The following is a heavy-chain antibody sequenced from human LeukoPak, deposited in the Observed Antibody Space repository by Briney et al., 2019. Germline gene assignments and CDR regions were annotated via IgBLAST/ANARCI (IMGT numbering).Heavy chain of an antibody. D-gene: IGHD4-23*01. Sequence: ASVKVSCKASGYTFTSYGISWVRQAPGQGLEWMGWISAYNGNTNYAQKLQGRVTMTTDTSTSTAYMELRSLRSDDTAVYYCARDFGTVVTPGWFDPWGQGTRVTVSS. V-gene: IGHV1-18*01. CDR3: ARDFGTVVTPGWFDP. CDR1: GYTFTSYG. J-gene: IGHJ5*02. CDR2: ISAYNGNT.